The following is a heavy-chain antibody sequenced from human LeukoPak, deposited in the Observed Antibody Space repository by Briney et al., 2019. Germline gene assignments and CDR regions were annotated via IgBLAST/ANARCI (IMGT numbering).Heavy chain of an antibody. CDR3: ARDPRAFDI. Sequence: AGGSLRLSCAASGFTFSSYSMNRVHQAPGKGLEWVSYISSSSSTIYYADSVKGRFTISRDNAKNSLYLQMNSLRAEDTAVYYCARDPRAFDIWGQGTMVTVSS. CDR2: ISSSSSTI. J-gene: IGHJ3*02. V-gene: IGHV3-48*01. CDR1: GFTFSSYS.